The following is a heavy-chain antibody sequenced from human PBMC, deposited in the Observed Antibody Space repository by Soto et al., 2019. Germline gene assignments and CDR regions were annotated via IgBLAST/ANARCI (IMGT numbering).Heavy chain of an antibody. V-gene: IGHV4-59*01. CDR2: IDYSGRT. D-gene: IGHD2-2*01. CDR1: GGSISTYY. J-gene: IGHJ6*02. CDR3: ARDHRYCSSTSCPGGLDV. Sequence: SETLSLTCTVSGGSISTYYWSRIRQPPGKGLEWIGYIDYSGRTNYSPSLKSRVTISIDTSQKQFSLKLSSVTAADTAVYYCARDHRYCSSTSCPGGLDVWGQGTTVTVSS.